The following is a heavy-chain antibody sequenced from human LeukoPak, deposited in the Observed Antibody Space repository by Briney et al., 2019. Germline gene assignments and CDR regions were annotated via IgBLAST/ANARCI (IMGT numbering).Heavy chain of an antibody. CDR1: GFTFSSYG. V-gene: IGHV3-30*02. D-gene: IGHD2-21*02. J-gene: IGHJ3*02. Sequence: GGSLRLSCAASGFTFSSYGMHWVRQAPGKGLEWVAFIRYDGSNKYYADSVKGRFTISRDNSKNTLYLRMNSLRAEDTAVYYCAKTSAYCGGDCYSRPDYDAFDIWGQGTMVTVSS. CDR3: AKTSAYCGGDCYSRPDYDAFDI. CDR2: IRYDGSNK.